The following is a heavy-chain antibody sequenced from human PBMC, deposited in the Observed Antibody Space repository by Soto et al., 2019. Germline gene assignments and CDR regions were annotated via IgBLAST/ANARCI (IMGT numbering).Heavy chain of an antibody. CDR2: MNPNSGNT. J-gene: IGHJ4*02. CDR1: GYTFTSYD. CDR3: ARGGPVHSGYDGGEYFDY. Sequence: QVQLVQSGAEVKKPGASVKVSCKASGYTFTSYDINWVRQATGQGLEWMGWMNPNSGNTGYAQKFQGKVNMTRNTPISTAYMELSSLRSEEPAVYYCARGGPVHSGYDGGEYFDYWGQGTLVTVSS. D-gene: IGHD5-12*01. V-gene: IGHV1-8*01.